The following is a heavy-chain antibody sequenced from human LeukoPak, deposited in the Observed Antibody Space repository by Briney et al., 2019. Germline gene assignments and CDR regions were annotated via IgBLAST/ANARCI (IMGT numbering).Heavy chain of an antibody. J-gene: IGHJ4*02. D-gene: IGHD3-10*01. CDR1: GFTFSSYE. V-gene: IGHV3-48*03. Sequence: GGSLRLSCAASGFTFSSYEMNWVRQAPGKGLEWVSYISSSGSIIYYTDSVKGRFTISRDNAKRSLYLQMNSLRAEDTAVYYCARAVRGVIRAFDHWGQGTLVTVSS. CDR3: ARAVRGVIRAFDH. CDR2: ISSSGSII.